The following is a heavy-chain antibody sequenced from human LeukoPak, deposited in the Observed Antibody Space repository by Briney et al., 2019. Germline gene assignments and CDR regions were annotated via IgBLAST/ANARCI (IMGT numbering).Heavy chain of an antibody. D-gene: IGHD3-10*01. V-gene: IGHV4-34*01. Sequence: PSETLSLTCAVYGGSFSGYYWNWIRQPPGKGLEWIGDINHSGSTNYNPSLKSRVTISGDTSKNQLSLKLTSVTAADTAVYYCARGRSPGYWGQGTLVTDSS. CDR1: GGSFSGYY. CDR2: INHSGST. CDR3: ARGRSPGY. J-gene: IGHJ4*02.